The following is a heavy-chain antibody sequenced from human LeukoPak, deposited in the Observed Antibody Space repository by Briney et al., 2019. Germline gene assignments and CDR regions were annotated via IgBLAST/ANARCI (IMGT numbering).Heavy chain of an antibody. CDR1: GFSFSSFW. CDR3: AREGLDPLDY. CDR2: IKQVGSEK. J-gene: IGHJ4*02. V-gene: IGHV3-7*01. D-gene: IGHD6-6*01. Sequence: GGSLRLSCAVSGFSFSSFWMSWVRQAQGKGLEWVANIKQVGSEKYYVDSVKGRFTISRDNAKNPLYLQMNSLRAEVTAVYFCAREGLDPLDYWGQGTLVTVSS.